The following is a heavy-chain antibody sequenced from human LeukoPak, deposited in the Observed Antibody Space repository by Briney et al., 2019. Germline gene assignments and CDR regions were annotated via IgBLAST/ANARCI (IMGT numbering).Heavy chain of an antibody. J-gene: IGHJ6*03. Sequence: GSSVKVSCKASGGTFSSYAISWVRQAPGQGLEWMGGIIPIFGTANYAQKFQGRVMITADESTSTAYMELSSLRSEDTAVYYCARVRIVVVPAAIKAYYMDVWGKGTTVTVSS. CDR1: GGTFSSYA. CDR3: ARVRIVVVPAAIKAYYMDV. CDR2: IIPIFGTA. D-gene: IGHD2-2*02. V-gene: IGHV1-69*01.